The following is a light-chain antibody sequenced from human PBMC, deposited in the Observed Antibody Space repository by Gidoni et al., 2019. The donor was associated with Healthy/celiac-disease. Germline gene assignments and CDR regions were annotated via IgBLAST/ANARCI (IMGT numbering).Light chain of an antibody. CDR2: AAS. CDR1: QSISSY. J-gene: IGKJ3*01. CDR3: QHSYSTPFT. Sequence: DIKMTQSPSSLSASVGDRVTITCRASQSISSYLNWYQQKPGIAPKLLIYAASSSQSAVPSRFSGSASATDFTLTISSLPPEYFATYYCQHSYSTPFTFGPGTKVDIK. V-gene: IGKV1-39*01.